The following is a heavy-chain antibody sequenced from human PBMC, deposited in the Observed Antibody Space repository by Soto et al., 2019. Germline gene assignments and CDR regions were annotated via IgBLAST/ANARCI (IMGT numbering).Heavy chain of an antibody. CDR1: GFTFSSYA. D-gene: IGHD3-22*01. V-gene: IGHV3-23*01. J-gene: IGHJ4*02. CDR2: ISGSGGST. Sequence: EVQLLESGGGLVQPGGSLRLSCAASGFTFSSYAMSWVRQAPGKGLEWVSAISGSGGSTYYADSVKGRFTISRDNSKNTLYLQRNSLRAEDTAVYYCANPYYYDSSGSYFDYWGQGTLVTVSS. CDR3: ANPYYYDSSGSYFDY.